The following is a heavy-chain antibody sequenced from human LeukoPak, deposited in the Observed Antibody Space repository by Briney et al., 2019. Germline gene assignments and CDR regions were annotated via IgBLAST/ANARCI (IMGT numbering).Heavy chain of an antibody. CDR3: AKDLVGGDSAY. J-gene: IGHJ4*02. CDR1: GFTFSSYG. Sequence: QTGGSLRLSCAASGFTFSSYGMHWVRQAPGEGLEWVAVISCDGTNKYYADSVKGRFTISRDNSKNTLYLQMNSLRAEDTAVYYCAKDLVGGDSAYWGQGTLVTVSS. D-gene: IGHD4-23*01. CDR2: ISCDGTNK. V-gene: IGHV3-30*18.